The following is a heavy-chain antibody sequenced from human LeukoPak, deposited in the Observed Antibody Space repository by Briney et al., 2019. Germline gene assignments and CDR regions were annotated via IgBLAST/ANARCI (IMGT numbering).Heavy chain of an antibody. CDR1: GFTFSGST. V-gene: IGHV3-73*01. CDR3: IRGAASGSYYGFDV. CDR2: IRSKANNYAT. D-gene: IGHD1-26*01. J-gene: IGHJ6*02. Sequence: GGSLRLSCAASGFTFSGSTMHWVRQASEKGLEWVGRIRSKANNYATAYATSVKGRFTLSRDDSKNTAYLQMNSLKTEDTAAYYCIRGAASGSYYGFDVWGQGATVTVSS.